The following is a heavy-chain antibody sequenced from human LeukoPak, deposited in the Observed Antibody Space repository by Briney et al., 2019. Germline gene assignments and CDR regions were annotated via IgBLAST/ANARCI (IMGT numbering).Heavy chain of an antibody. Sequence: SETLSLTCTVSGGSISSYYWSWIRQPSGKGLEWIGYIYYSGSTNYNPSLKSRVTISVDTSKNQFSLKLSSVTAADTAVYYCARHSSTVLRDPHDAFDIWGQGTMVTVSS. CDR1: GGSISSYY. CDR2: IYYSGST. V-gene: IGHV4-59*01. CDR3: ARHSSTVLRDPHDAFDI. J-gene: IGHJ3*02. D-gene: IGHD2-2*01.